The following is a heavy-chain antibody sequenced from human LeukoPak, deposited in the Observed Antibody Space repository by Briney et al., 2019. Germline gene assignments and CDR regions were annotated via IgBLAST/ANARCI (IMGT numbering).Heavy chain of an antibody. CDR1: GGSISSYY. D-gene: IGHD3-10*01. CDR3: ARVVTMVQGVIILYYFDY. V-gene: IGHV4-59*01. CDR2: IYYSGST. J-gene: IGHJ4*02. Sequence: SETLSLTCTVSGGSISSYYWSWIRQPPGKGLEWIGYIYYSGSTNYNPSLKSRVTISVDTSKNQFSLKLSSVTAADTAVYYCARVVTMVQGVIILYYFDYWGQGTLVTVSS.